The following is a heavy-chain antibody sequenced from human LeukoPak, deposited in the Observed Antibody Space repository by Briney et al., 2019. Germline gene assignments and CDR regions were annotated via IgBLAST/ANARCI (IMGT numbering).Heavy chain of an antibody. D-gene: IGHD3-3*01. V-gene: IGHV3-49*04. CDR1: GFTFGDYA. CDR2: IRSKAYGGTT. J-gene: IGHJ4*02. Sequence: ALRLSCTASGFTFGDYAMSWVRQAPAKELEGVGFIRSKAYGGTTEYAASVKGRFTVSRDNAKNSLYLQMNSLRAEDTALYYCAKVANDFWSGYYDYWGQGTLVTVSS. CDR3: AKVANDFWSGYYDY.